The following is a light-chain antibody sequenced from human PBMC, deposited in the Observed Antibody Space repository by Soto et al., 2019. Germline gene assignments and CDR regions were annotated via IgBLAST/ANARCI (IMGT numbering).Light chain of an antibody. V-gene: IGLV1-40*01. Sequence: QSVLTQPPSVSGAPGQRVTISCTGSSSNTGAGYDVHWYQQLPGTAPKLLIYANYNRPSGVPGRFSGSKSGTSASLAITGLQAEDEADYYCQSYDGSLSGVVFGGGTKLTVL. CDR1: SSNTGAGYD. CDR2: ANY. CDR3: QSYDGSLSGVV. J-gene: IGLJ3*02.